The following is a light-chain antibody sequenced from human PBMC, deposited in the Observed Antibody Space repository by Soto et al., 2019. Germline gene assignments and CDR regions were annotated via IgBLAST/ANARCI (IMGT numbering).Light chain of an antibody. Sequence: DIVMTQSPDSLAVSLGERATIDCKSSQSLLYGGNDRNYLAWYQHKPGQSPKLLIYWASTRESGVPDRFSGSGSGTDFTLTISSLQAEDVAVYYCQQYYSTPRTFGQGTKVEIK. CDR3: QQYYSTPRT. V-gene: IGKV4-1*01. J-gene: IGKJ1*01. CDR1: QSLLYGGNDRNY. CDR2: WAS.